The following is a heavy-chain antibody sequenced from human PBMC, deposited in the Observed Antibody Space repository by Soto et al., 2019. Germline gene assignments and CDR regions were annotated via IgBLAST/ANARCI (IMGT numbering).Heavy chain of an antibody. Sequence: QLQLQESGSGLVKPSQALSLTCAVSGGSISSGGDSWSWIRQPPGKGREWIGYIYHGSTYYNPSLKIRVTISVDRSKNQFPLKLSSVTAADTAVYYCARAGGLGAVAVDYWGQGTLVTVSS. CDR1: GGSISSGGDS. CDR2: IYHGST. V-gene: IGHV4-30-2*01. J-gene: IGHJ4*02. CDR3: ARAGGLGAVAVDY. D-gene: IGHD6-19*01.